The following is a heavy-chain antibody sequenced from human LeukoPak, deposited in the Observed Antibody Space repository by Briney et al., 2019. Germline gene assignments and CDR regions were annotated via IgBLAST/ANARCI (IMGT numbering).Heavy chain of an antibody. CDR2: ISGSGGST. D-gene: IGHD2-8*01. Sequence: GGSLRLSCAASGFTFSSYAMSWVRQAPGKGLEWVSAISGSGGSTYYADSVKGRFTISRDNSKNTLYLQMNSLRAEDTAVYYCAKGLGYCTNGVRYISGYWGQGTLVTVSS. V-gene: IGHV3-23*01. J-gene: IGHJ4*02. CDR1: GFTFSSYA. CDR3: AKGLGYCTNGVRYISGY.